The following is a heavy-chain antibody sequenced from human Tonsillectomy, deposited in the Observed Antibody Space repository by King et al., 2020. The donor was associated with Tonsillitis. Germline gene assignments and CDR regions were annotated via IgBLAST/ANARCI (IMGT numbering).Heavy chain of an antibody. V-gene: IGHV3-15*07. Sequence: VQLVESGGGLVKPGESLRISCVASGFIFTNAWMNWVRQAPGKGLEWVGRSNSKTDGGTTDYAAPVKGRFTISRDDSTNMLYLQMDSLKTEDTAVYYCSTDRRNWGQGTLVTVSS. CDR2: SNSKTDGGTT. J-gene: IGHJ4*02. CDR3: STDRRN. CDR1: GFIFTNAW.